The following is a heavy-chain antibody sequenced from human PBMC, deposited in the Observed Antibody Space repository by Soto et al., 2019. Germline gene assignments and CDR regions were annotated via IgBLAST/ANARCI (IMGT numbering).Heavy chain of an antibody. J-gene: IGHJ4*02. Sequence: SETLSLTCAVSGAAVTSGGYYWSWIRQPPGKGLEWIGYIYHSGSTYYNPSLKSRVSISIDTSQNQFSLKLTSLTAADTAVYYCARDPIFYYASSGYGGSYFDYWGQGSRVTVSS. D-gene: IGHD3-22*01. CDR2: IYHSGST. V-gene: IGHV4-30-2*05. CDR1: GAAVTSGGYY. CDR3: ARDPIFYYASSGYGGSYFDY.